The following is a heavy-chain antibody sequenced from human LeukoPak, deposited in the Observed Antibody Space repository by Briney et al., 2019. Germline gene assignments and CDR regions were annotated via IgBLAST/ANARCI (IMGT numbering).Heavy chain of an antibody. V-gene: IGHV3-23*01. CDR3: AKDVTYYDFWSGYYLIDH. D-gene: IGHD3-3*01. CDR1: GFTFSSYA. CDR2: ISGSGGST. J-gene: IGHJ4*02. Sequence: PGGSLRLSCAASGFTFSSYAMSWVRQAPGKGLEWVSAISGSGGSTYYADSVKGRFTISRDNSKDTLYLQMNSLRAEDTAVYYCAKDVTYYDFWSGYYLIDHWGQGTLVTVSS.